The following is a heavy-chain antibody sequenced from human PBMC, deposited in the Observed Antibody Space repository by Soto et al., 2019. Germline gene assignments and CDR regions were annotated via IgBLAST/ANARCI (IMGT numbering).Heavy chain of an antibody. CDR3: ARPRIDSESFYSDFDY. CDR1: GFTFRDYY. V-gene: IGHV3-11*05. J-gene: IGHJ4*02. D-gene: IGHD3-10*01. Sequence: QVQLVESGGGLVKPGGSLRLSCAASGFTFRDYYMKWIRQAPGKGLEWVSYISGSSSPINYADSVKGRFTISRDNAKNSLFLQMNDLRAEDTAVYYCARPRIDSESFYSDFDYWGQGTLVTGSS. CDR2: ISGSSSPI.